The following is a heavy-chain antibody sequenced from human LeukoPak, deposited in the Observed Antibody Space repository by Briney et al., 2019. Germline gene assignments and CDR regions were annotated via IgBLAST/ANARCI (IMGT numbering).Heavy chain of an antibody. CDR2: INPNSGGT. V-gene: IGHV1-2*02. Sequence: ASVKVSCKASGYTFTGYYMHWVRQAPGQGLEWMGWINPNSGGTNYAQKFQGRVTMTRDTSISTAYMELSRLRCDDTAVYYWARGGYGHYYYYMDVWGKGTTVTVSS. J-gene: IGHJ6*03. CDR3: ARGGYGHYYYYMDV. D-gene: IGHD2-15*01. CDR1: GYTFTGYY.